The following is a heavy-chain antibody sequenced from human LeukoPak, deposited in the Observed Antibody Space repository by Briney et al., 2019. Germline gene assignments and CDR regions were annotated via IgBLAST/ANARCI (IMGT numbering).Heavy chain of an antibody. CDR2: ISGSSSSSDGGAI. J-gene: IGHJ4*02. CDR1: GFTFSTYS. V-gene: IGHV3-48*01. Sequence: PGGSLRLSCTASGFTFSTYSMNWVRQAPGRGLEWVSYISGSSSSSDGGAIQYADSVKGRFTISRDNDKNSLYLQMNSLRAEDTAVYYCAKDRVASSSGWPYPQYFDYWGQGTLVTVSS. CDR3: AKDRVASSSGWPYPQYFDY. D-gene: IGHD6-19*01.